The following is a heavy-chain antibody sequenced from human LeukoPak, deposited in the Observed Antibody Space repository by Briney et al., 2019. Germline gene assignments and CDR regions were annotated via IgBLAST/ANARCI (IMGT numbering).Heavy chain of an antibody. D-gene: IGHD6-13*01. CDR1: GFTFSSYG. V-gene: IGHV3-23*01. CDR3: AKVGNIAARRHWVGY. CDR2: ISGSGGST. Sequence: PGGSLRLSCAASGFTFSSYGMSWVRQAPGKGLEWVSAISGSGGSTYYADSVKGRFTISRDNSKNTLYLQMNSLRAEDTAVYYCAKVGNIAARRHWVGYWGQGTLVTVSS. J-gene: IGHJ4*02.